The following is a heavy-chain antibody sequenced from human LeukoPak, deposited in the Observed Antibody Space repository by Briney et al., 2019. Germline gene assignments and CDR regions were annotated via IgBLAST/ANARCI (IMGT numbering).Heavy chain of an antibody. Sequence: VSGPTLVKPTQPLKLTCTFSGFSLSASGVGVGWIRQPPGKALEWLALIYYNGDKYYRPSLKSRLTITRDTSKNQVVLTMTNMDPVDTATYFCAHRTNSAVWGYWGQGTLVTVSS. J-gene: IGHJ4*02. CDR3: AHRTNSAVWGY. V-gene: IGHV2-5*01. CDR1: GFSLSASGVG. D-gene: IGHD2-8*01. CDR2: IYYNGDK.